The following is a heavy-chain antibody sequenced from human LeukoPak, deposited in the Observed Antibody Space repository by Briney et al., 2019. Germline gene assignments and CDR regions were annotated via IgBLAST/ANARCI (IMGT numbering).Heavy chain of an antibody. J-gene: IGHJ6*03. CDR2: IKQDGSEK. D-gene: IGHD3-3*01. CDR3: AREGSASSDFWSGYWSSYYYYYMDV. CDR1: GFTFSSYW. V-gene: IGHV3-7*01. Sequence: GGSLRLSCAASGFTFSSYWMSWVRQAPGKGLEWVANIKQDGSEKYYVDSVKGRFTISRDNAKNSLYLQMNSLRAEDTAVYYCAREGSASSDFWSGYWSSYYYYYMDVWGKGTTVTVSS.